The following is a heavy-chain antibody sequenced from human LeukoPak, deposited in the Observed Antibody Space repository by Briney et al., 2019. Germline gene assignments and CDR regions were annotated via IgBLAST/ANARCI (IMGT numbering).Heavy chain of an antibody. CDR1: GFTVSSNF. V-gene: IGHV3-53*01. Sequence: GGSLRLSCAASGFTVSSNFMYWVRQAPGKGLEWVSVIQSGGATNYADSVKGRFTISRDNSKNTVYLEMNSLRVEDTAVYYCARDPGIAAAGGDYYYYGMDVWGQGTTVTVSS. CDR3: ARDPGIAAAGGDYYYYGMDV. J-gene: IGHJ6*02. D-gene: IGHD6-25*01. CDR2: IQSGGAT.